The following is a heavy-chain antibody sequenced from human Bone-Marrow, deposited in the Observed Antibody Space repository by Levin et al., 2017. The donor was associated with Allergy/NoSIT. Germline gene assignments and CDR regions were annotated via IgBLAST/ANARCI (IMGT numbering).Heavy chain of an antibody. Sequence: SGGSLRLSCAASGFSFRTYGMHWVRQAPGKGLEYVSAINSNGGRTFYANSVKDRFTISRDNSKNTLYLQMGSLRAEDMAVYYCARDSGLNRGYFDYWGRGTLVTVPS. D-gene: IGHD3-10*01. CDR1: GFSFRTYG. V-gene: IGHV3-64*01. CDR3: ARDSGLNRGYFDY. J-gene: IGHJ4*02. CDR2: INSNGGRT.